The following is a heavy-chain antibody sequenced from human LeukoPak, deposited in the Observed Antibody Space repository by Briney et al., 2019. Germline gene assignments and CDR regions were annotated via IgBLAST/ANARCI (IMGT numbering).Heavy chain of an antibody. CDR1: GFTFTSYA. D-gene: IGHD2-8*01. CDR3: AKAHGGSYHSGID. CDR2: ISGSGGST. Sequence: GGSLRLSCAASGFTFTSYAMNSVRQAPGKRLEWVSGISGSGGSTYYADTVKGRFSISRDNYKNTLYLQLNSLRVEDTAEYYCAKAHGGSYHSGIDWGQGTLVIVSS. V-gene: IGHV3-23*01. J-gene: IGHJ4*02.